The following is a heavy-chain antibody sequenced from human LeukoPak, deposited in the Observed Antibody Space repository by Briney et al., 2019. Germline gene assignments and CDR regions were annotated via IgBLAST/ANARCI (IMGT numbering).Heavy chain of an antibody. CDR2: IWYDGSNK. J-gene: IGHJ4*02. CDR1: GFTFSSYG. CDR3: ARDQDYGSGSYHDY. Sequence: GGSLRLSCAASGFTFSSYGMHWVRQAPGKGLEWVAVIWYDGSNKYYADSVKGRFTISRDNSKNTLYLQMNSLRAEDTAVYYCARDQDYGSGSYHDYWGQGTLVTVSS. D-gene: IGHD3-10*01. V-gene: IGHV3-33*01.